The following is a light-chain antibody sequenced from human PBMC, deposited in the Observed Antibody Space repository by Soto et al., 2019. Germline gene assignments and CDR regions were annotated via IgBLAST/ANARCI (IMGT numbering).Light chain of an antibody. Sequence: EVVSTQSPGTLSLSPGATATLSCRASQSVSSNYLAWFQQKPGQAPRLLIYGASNRATGIPDRFSGSGSGTDFTLTISRLEPEDFAVYYCHQYGKSPIYTFGPGTKVDFK. CDR1: QSVSSNY. J-gene: IGKJ3*01. CDR3: HQYGKSPIYT. V-gene: IGKV3-20*01. CDR2: GAS.